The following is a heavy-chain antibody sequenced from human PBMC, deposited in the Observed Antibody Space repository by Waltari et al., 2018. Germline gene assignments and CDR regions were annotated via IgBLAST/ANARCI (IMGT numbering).Heavy chain of an antibody. CDR1: GFTFSSYS. D-gene: IGHD3-22*01. Sequence: GFTFSSYSMNWVRQAPGKGLEWVSSISSSSSYIYYADSVKGRFTISRDNAKNSLYLQMNSLRAEDTAVYYCARDVSAGVIKDYYYGMDVWGQGTTVTVSS. J-gene: IGHJ6*02. CDR3: ARDVSAGVIKDYYYGMDV. CDR2: ISSSSSYI. V-gene: IGHV3-21*01.